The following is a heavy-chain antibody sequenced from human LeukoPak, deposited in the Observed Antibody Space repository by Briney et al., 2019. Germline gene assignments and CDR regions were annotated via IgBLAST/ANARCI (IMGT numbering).Heavy chain of an antibody. CDR1: RFTFRNYS. CDR3: ARCTTGRTFGSLREIKRSREIDY. J-gene: IGHJ4*02. D-gene: IGHD1-1*01. CDR2: ISSSSSNI. V-gene: IGHV3-21*01. Sequence: PGGSLRLSCAASRFTFRNYSMNWVRQAPGKGLEWVSSISSSSSNIYYADSVKGRFTISRDNAKNSLYLQMNSLRVEDTAVYYCARCTTGRTFGSLREIKRSREIDYWGQGTLVTVSS.